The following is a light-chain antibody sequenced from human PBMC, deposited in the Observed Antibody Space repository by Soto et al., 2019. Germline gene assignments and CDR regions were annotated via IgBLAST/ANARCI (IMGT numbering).Light chain of an antibody. CDR1: SSDVGGYDY. J-gene: IGLJ1*01. CDR2: DVT. CDR3: SSYTSSSTYV. V-gene: IGLV2-14*01. Sequence: QSALTQPASVSGSPGQSVTISCTGTSSDVGGYDYVSWYQHHPGKAPKLVIYDVTYRPSWVSDRFSGSKSANTASLTISGLQAEDEADYYCSSYTSSSTYVFGTGTKLTVL.